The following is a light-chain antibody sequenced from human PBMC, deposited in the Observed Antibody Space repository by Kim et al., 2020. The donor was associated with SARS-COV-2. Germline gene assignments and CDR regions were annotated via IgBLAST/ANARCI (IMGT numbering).Light chain of an antibody. V-gene: IGLV3-25*03. Sequence: VSPGQTARITCSGDTLPEKQTYWYQQKSGQAPLLVIYKDNERPSGIPGRFSGSSSGTKVTLTISGVQAEDDADYYCQSADGSGTYVFGTGTKVTVL. CDR1: TLPEKQ. CDR3: QSADGSGTYV. J-gene: IGLJ1*01. CDR2: KDN.